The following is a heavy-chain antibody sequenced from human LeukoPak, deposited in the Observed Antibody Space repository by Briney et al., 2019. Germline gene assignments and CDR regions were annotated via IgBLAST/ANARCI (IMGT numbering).Heavy chain of an antibody. J-gene: IGHJ4*02. D-gene: IGHD6-6*01. CDR3: ARELEYSGLSHFDY. CDR1: GYTFTDYF. CDR2: INPNTGGT. V-gene: IGHV1-2*02. Sequence: GASVKVSCKASGYTFTDYFIHWVRQAPGQGLEWMAWINPNTGGTHFAQNFQGRVTVTRDTSINTAYMDLSRLTSDDTAVYYCARELEYSGLSHFDYWGQGTLVTVSS.